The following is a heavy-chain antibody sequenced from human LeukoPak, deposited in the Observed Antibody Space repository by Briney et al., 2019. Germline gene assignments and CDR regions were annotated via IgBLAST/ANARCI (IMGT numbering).Heavy chain of an antibody. CDR3: ARDQGSAMTDAFDI. CDR2: IIPIFGTA. Sequence: ASVTVSCTASGGTFSSYAISWVRQAPGQGLEWMGGIIPIFGTANYAQKFQGRVTITADESTSTAYMELSSLRSEDTAVYYCARDQGSAMTDAFDIWGQGTMVTVSS. J-gene: IGHJ3*02. D-gene: IGHD5-18*01. CDR1: GGTFSSYA. V-gene: IGHV1-69*13.